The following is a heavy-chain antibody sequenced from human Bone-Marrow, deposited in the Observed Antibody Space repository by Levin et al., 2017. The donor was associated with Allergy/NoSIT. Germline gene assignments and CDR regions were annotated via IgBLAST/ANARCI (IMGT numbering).Heavy chain of an antibody. D-gene: IGHD2-15*01. CDR3: ARGSLVVVVAATPYYYYGMDV. CDR1: GYTFTSYD. V-gene: IGHV1-8*01. J-gene: IGHJ6*02. Sequence: ASVKVSCKASGYTFTSYDINWVRQATGQGLEWMGWMNPNSGNTGYAQKFQGRVTMTRNTSISTAYMELSSLRSEDTAVYYCARGSLVVVVAATPYYYYGMDVWGQGTTVTVSS. CDR2: MNPNSGNT.